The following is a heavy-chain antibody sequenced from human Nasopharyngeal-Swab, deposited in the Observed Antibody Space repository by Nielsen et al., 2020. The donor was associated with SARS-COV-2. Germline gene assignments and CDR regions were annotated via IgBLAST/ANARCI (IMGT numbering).Heavy chain of an antibody. V-gene: IGHV3-30*18. Sequence: GESLKISCAASGFTFSNYGMHWVRQAPGKGLEWVAVISYDGSNKYYADSVKGRFTISRDNSKNTLYLQMNSLRAEDTAVYYCAKDHCSSTSCARALYYYYYMDVWGKGTTVTVSS. CDR1: GFTFSNYG. D-gene: IGHD2-2*01. CDR3: AKDHCSSTSCARALYYYYYMDV. CDR2: ISYDGSNK. J-gene: IGHJ6*03.